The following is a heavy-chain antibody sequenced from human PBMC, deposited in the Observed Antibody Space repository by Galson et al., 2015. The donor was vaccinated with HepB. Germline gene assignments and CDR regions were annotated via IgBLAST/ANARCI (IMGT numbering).Heavy chain of an antibody. D-gene: IGHD6-13*01. CDR2: ISAYNGNT. CDR1: DYSFPSYG. J-gene: IGHJ4*02. Sequence: SVKVSCKASDYSFPSYGISWVRQAPGQGLEWMGWISAYNGNTNYAQKFQGRVTMTTDTSTNTAYMELRSLRSDDTAVYYCARVVKTSSWYGLFDYWGQGTLVTVSS. V-gene: IGHV1-18*01. CDR3: ARVVKTSSWYGLFDY.